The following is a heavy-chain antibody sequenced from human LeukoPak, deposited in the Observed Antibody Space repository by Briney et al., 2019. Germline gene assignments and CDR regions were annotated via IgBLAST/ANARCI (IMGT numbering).Heavy chain of an antibody. CDR3: AREILRFDI. V-gene: IGHV7-4-1*02. CDR2: INTDSGNP. CDR1: GYSFTSQG. J-gene: IGHJ3*02. Sequence: GASVKVSCKASGYSFTSQGMNWVRQAPGQGLEWMGWINTDSGNPTYAQGFTGRFVFSLDSSVSTAYLQISNLMPEDTAKYYCAREILRFDIWGQGTMVTVSS.